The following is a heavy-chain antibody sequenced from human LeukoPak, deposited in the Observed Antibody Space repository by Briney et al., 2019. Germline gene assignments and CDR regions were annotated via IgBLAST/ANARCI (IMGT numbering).Heavy chain of an antibody. CDR2: IYHSGST. V-gene: IGHV4-30-2*01. J-gene: IGHJ4*02. Sequence: SETLSLTCTVSGGSISSGGYYWSWLRQPPGKGLEWIGYIYHSGSTYYNPSLKSRVTISVDRSKNQFSLKLSSVTAADTAVYYCARDRYSGSYYVDPIPVYWGRGTLVTVSS. CDR3: ARDRYSGSYYVDPIPVY. D-gene: IGHD1-26*01. CDR1: GGSISSGGYY.